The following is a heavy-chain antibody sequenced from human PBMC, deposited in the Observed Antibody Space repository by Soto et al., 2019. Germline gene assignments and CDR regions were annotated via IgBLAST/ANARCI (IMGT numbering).Heavy chain of an antibody. CDR1: GGSLRNYN. V-gene: IGHV4-4*07. Sequence: QVQLQESGPGLVRPSETLSRTCTVSGGSLRNYNWNWVRQSAGKGLEWIGRIYRNGKAYDNPSLKSRVTMSLATLNNRVSLRLRSVTAADTAKYNCARERTYKMSGDDTLGIWGLGTMVTVSP. J-gene: IGHJ3*02. D-gene: IGHD2-21*01. CDR3: ARERTYKMSGDDTLGI. CDR2: IYRNGKA.